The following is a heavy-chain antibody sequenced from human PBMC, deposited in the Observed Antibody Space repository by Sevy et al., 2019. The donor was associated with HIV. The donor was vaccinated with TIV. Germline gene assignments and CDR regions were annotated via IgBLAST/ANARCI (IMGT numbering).Heavy chain of an antibody. CDR2: VSHSGNT. D-gene: IGHD2-2*02. CDR3: TRLRWDLVVVPGATPGCYFDS. J-gene: IGHJ4*02. CDR1: GDSINTYY. V-gene: IGHV4-59*08. Sequence: SETLSLTCTVSGDSINTYYWSWIRQPPGKGLEWIGYVSHSGNTNYNPSPKSRVSMSVDTPTNQFSLKVKSLTAADTAVYYCTRLRWDLVVVPGATPGCYFDSWGQGTLVTVSS.